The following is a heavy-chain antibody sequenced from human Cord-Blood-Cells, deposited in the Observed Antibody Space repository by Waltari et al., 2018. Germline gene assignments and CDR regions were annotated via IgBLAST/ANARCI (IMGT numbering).Heavy chain of an antibody. Sequence: QVQLVQSGAEVKKPGASVKVSCKASGYTFTSYAMHWVRQAPGQRLAWMGWINAGNGNTKYSQKFQVRVTITRDTSANTAYMERSSLRSEDTAVYYCASANWNDVGAFDIWGQGTMVTVSS. CDR2: INAGNGNT. CDR3: ASANWNDVGAFDI. D-gene: IGHD1-1*01. V-gene: IGHV1-3*01. CDR1: GYTFTSYA. J-gene: IGHJ3*02.